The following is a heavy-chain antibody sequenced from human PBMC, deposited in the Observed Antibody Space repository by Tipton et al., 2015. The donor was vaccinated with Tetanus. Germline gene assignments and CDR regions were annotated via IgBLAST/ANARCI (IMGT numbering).Heavy chain of an antibody. V-gene: IGHV3-30*03. CDR2: ISYDGRKI. CDR3: ARNLYGDHRKVDY. J-gene: IGHJ4*02. CDR1: AFTYRSHW. D-gene: IGHD4-17*01. Sequence: SLRLSCVASAFTYRSHWMSWVRQAPGKGLDWVSVISYDGRKIYYADSVKGRFTISRDNSKNTLYLQMNSLRAEDTAVYYCARNLYGDHRKVDYWGQGTLVTVSS.